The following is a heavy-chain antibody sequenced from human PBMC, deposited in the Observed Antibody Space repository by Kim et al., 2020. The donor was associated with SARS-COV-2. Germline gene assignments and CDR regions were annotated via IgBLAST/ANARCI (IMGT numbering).Heavy chain of an antibody. CDR3: TTEWFGELLGAFDI. J-gene: IGHJ3*02. Sequence: AAPVTGRFTISRDDSKNTLYLQMNSLKTEDTAVYYCTTEWFGELLGAFDIWGQGTMVTVSS. V-gene: IGHV3-15*01. D-gene: IGHD3-10*01.